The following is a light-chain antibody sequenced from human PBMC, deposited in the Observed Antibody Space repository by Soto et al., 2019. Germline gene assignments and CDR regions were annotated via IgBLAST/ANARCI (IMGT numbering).Light chain of an antibody. Sequence: DIQLTQSPSFLSASIGDRVSLSCRASQDITKYLAWFHQKPGRAPKLLIYSASTLDVGVPARFSGGGSGTDFTLTINSLQAEDFATYYCQQVDRPPLTFGGGTQVAIK. CDR2: SAS. CDR1: QDITKY. J-gene: IGKJ4*01. CDR3: QQVDRPPLT. V-gene: IGKV1-9*01.